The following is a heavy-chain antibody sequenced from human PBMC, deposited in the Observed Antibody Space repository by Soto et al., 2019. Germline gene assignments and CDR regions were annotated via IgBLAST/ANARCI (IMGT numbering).Heavy chain of an antibody. CDR2: IYFTGTT. Sequence: QVQLQESGPGLVKPSQTLSLTCSVSGGSISSGDYYWSWIRQPPGKGLEWIGYIYFTGTTYYNPSLRRRVTMSVDTSKNQISLRLRSVTAADTAVYYCARGGGYGAYVPNYWGQGTLVTVSS. J-gene: IGHJ4*02. V-gene: IGHV4-30-4*01. CDR3: ARGGGYGAYVPNY. CDR1: GGSISSGDYY. D-gene: IGHD4-17*01.